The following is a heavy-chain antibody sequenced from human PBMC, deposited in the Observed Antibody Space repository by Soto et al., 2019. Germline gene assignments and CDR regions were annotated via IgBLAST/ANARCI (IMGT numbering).Heavy chain of an antibody. D-gene: IGHD4-17*01. CDR2: ISHTGRT. CDR1: TGSMRTYY. J-gene: IGHJ4*02. CDR3: ARDDTTGLFDF. V-gene: IGHV4-59*01. Sequence: SETLSLTCSVSTGSMRTYYWTWIRQSPGKGLEWIGQISHTGRTKYNPSLESRVTISVDTSRKQFSLKLTSVTAADAALYYCARDDTTGLFDFWGQGTLVTVSS.